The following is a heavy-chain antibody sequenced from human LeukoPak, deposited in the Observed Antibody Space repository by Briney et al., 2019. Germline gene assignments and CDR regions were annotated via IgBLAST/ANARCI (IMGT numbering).Heavy chain of an antibody. CDR1: GFSFSTYS. Sequence: PGGSLRLSCAAAGFSFSTYSMNWVRQTPGKGLEWVSSISRTSSYIYYADSVKGRFTLSRDNGKNSLYPQMNSLRAEDTAVYYCARGGMGANSQEYFYYGMDVWGQGTTVTVSS. J-gene: IGHJ6*02. D-gene: IGHD2-8*01. CDR3: ARGGMGANSQEYFYYGMDV. V-gene: IGHV3-21*01. CDR2: ISRTSSYI.